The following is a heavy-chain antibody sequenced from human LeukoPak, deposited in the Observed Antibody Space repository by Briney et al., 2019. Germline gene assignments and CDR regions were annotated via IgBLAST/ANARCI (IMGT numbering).Heavy chain of an antibody. V-gene: IGHV4-39*02. D-gene: IGHD1-26*01. CDR2: IYYSGST. J-gene: IGHJ5*02. Sequence: PSETLSLTCTVSGGSISSSSYYWGWIRQPPGEGLEWIGSIYYSGSTYYNPSLKSRVTISVDTSKNQFSLKLSSVTAADTAVYYCAREGDYNWFDPWGQGTLVTVSS. CDR1: GGSISSSSYY. CDR3: AREGDYNWFDP.